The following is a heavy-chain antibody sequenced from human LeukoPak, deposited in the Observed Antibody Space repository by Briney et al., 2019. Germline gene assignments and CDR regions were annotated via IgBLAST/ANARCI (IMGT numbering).Heavy chain of an antibody. CDR2: ISPSGTET. J-gene: IGHJ4*02. CDR1: GFSLCTYW. CDR3: GRFGYVAGADL. Sequence: GGSLRLSCAASGFSLCTYWVTWVRQAPGTGLEWVANISPSGTETYYVEPVKGRFTISRDNAKNLVYLQMNSLRAEDSAVYHCGRFGYVAGADLWGQGTLVTVSS. D-gene: IGHD6-19*01. V-gene: IGHV3-7*01.